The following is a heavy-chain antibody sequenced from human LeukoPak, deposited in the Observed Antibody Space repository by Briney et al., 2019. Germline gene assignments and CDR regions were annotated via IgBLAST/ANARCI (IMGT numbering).Heavy chain of an antibody. V-gene: IGHV1-2*02. J-gene: IGHJ6*02. CDR3: VSEQNTYYEILTGYYRDTYYYYGMDV. CDR1: GYTFTGYD. Sequence: ASVKVSCKASGYTFTGYDMHWVRQAPGQGLEWMGWINPHSGGTDYAQKFQGRVTMTRDTSISTDYMALSRLRSDDTAVYYCVSEQNTYYEILTGYYRDTYYYYGMDVWGQGTTVTVSS. D-gene: IGHD3-9*01. CDR2: INPHSGGT.